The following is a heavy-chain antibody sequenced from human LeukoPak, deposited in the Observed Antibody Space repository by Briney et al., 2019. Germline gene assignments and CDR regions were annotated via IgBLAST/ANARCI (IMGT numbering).Heavy chain of an antibody. V-gene: IGHV1-69*05. CDR2: IIPIFGTA. Sequence: EASVKVSCKASGGTFSSYAISWVRQAPGQGLEWMGGIIPIFGTANYAQKFQGRVPITTDESTSTAYMELSSLRSEDTAVYYCARGDYYGSGSYFRYWAQETLVTVPS. J-gene: IGHJ4*02. D-gene: IGHD3-10*01. CDR1: GGTFSSYA. CDR3: ARGDYYGSGSYFRY.